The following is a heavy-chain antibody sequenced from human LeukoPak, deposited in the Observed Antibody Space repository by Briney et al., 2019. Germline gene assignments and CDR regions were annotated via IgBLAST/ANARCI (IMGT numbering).Heavy chain of an antibody. D-gene: IGHD2-15*01. Sequence: PGGSLRLSCAASGFSLTNAWMSWVRQAPGKGLEWVSYISSSGSTIYYADSVKGRFTISRDNAKNSLYLQMNSLRAEDTAVYYCARDLSLYCSGGSCYSLNYWGQGTLVTVSS. V-gene: IGHV3-11*04. CDR2: ISSSGSTI. CDR1: GFSLTNAW. CDR3: ARDLSLYCSGGSCYSLNY. J-gene: IGHJ4*02.